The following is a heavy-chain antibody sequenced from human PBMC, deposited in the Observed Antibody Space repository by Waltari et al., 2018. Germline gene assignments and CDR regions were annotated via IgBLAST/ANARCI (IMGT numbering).Heavy chain of an antibody. Sequence: QVQLVESGGGVVQPGRSLRLSCAASGFTFSSYGMHWVRQAPGKGLGWVAVISYDGSNKYYADSVKGRFTISRDNSKNTLYLQMNSLRAEDTAVYYCAKRSTVTTSRGYGMDVWGQGTTVTVSS. V-gene: IGHV3-30*18. CDR3: AKRSTVTTSRGYGMDV. J-gene: IGHJ6*02. D-gene: IGHD4-17*01. CDR2: ISYDGSNK. CDR1: GFTFSSYG.